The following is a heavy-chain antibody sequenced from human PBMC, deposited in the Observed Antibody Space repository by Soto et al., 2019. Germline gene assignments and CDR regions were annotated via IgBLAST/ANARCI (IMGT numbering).Heavy chain of an antibody. D-gene: IGHD6-13*01. J-gene: IGHJ4*02. CDR3: ARDTPSYIAAAGTPFHY. CDR1: GFTFSSYA. Sequence: GGSLRLSCAASGFTFSSYAMHWVRQAPGKGLEWVAVISYDGSNKYYADSVKGRFTISRDNSKNTLYLQMNSLRAEDTAVYYCARDTPSYIAAAGTPFHYWGKGTLVTVAS. V-gene: IGHV3-30-3*01. CDR2: ISYDGSNK.